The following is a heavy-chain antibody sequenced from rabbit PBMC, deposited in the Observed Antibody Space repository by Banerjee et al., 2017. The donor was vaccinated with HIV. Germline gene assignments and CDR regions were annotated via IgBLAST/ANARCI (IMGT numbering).Heavy chain of an antibody. CDR3: ARSYGVNNGYLPL. Sequence: QSLEESGGGLVKPGASLTLTCKASGFSFSSGYYMCWVRQAAGKGPEWIACIDASDGRTYYANWANGRFTISKTSSTTVTLEMTSLTVADTATYFCARSYGVNNGYLPLWGPGTLVT. CDR2: IDASDGRT. J-gene: IGHJ4*01. V-gene: IGHV1S40*01. D-gene: IGHD1-1*01. CDR1: GFSFSSGYY.